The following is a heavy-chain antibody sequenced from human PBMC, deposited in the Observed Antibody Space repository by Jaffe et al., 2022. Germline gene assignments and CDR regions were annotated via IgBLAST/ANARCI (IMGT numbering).Heavy chain of an antibody. J-gene: IGHJ4*02. V-gene: IGHV1-69*05. D-gene: IGHD7-27*01. CDR2: IIPGFGTE. Sequence: QVQLVQSEAEVKKPGSSVKVSCQASGVTFSSYSVSWARQAPGQGLEWMGGIIPGFGTETYAQRFQGRLTITTDESTKTAYMEMSSLISEDTAIYYCAICDTGAYNEGGYWGQGTLVIVSS. CDR3: AICDTGAYNEGGY. CDR1: GVTFSSYS.